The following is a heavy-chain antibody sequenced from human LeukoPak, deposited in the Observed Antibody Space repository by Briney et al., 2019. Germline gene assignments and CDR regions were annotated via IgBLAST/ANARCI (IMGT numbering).Heavy chain of an antibody. CDR1: GFTFSSYW. Sequence: GGSLRLSCAASGFTFSSYWMSWVRQAPGKWLEWVTNIKQDGSEKYYVDSVKGRFTISRDNAKNSLYLQMNSLRAEDTAVYYCARDPRITIFGVVTRSFDIWGQGTMVTVSS. J-gene: IGHJ3*02. CDR3: ARDPRITIFGVVTRSFDI. V-gene: IGHV3-7*01. CDR2: IKQDGSEK. D-gene: IGHD3-3*01.